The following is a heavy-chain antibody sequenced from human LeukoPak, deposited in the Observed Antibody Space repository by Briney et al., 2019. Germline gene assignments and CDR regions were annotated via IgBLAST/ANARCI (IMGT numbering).Heavy chain of an antibody. J-gene: IGHJ6*02. D-gene: IGHD2-2*01. Sequence: GGSLRLSCAASGFTFSSYAMSWVRQAPGKGLEWVSAISGSGGSTYYADSVKGRFTISRDNSKNTLYLQMNSLRAEDTAVYYCAKGEHNIVVVPAATPYYYYGMDVWGQGTTVTVSS. CDR2: ISGSGGST. CDR1: GFTFSSYA. V-gene: IGHV3-23*01. CDR3: AKGEHNIVVVPAATPYYYYGMDV.